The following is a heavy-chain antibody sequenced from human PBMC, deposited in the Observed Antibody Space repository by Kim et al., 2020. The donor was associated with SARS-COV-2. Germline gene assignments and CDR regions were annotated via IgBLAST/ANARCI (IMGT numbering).Heavy chain of an antibody. CDR1: GFNFRDSY. D-gene: IGHD3-3*01. Sequence: GGSLRLSCAASGFNFRDSYKDSYMSWIRQTPGKGLEWVSCISATGNTISYADSVKGRFTISRDNAKESLYLQMNSLRAEDTAVYYCARVIGHYNVWGGYLDKYYFASWGQGTPVTVSS. V-gene: IGHV3-11*01. CDR2: ISATGNTI. CDR3: ARVIGHYNVWGGYLDKYYFAS. J-gene: IGHJ4*02.